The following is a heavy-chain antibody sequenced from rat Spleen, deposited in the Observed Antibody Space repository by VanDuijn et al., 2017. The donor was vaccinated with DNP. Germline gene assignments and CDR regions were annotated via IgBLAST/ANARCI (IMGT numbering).Heavy chain of an antibody. D-gene: IGHD1-2*01. J-gene: IGHJ4*01. CDR2: ISYDGSST. CDR3: ARHGGIAATYYYVMDA. CDR1: GFTFSDYY. V-gene: IGHV5-29*01. Sequence: EVQLVESDGGLVQPGRSLKLSCAASGFTFSDYYMAWVRQAPTKGLEWVATISYDGSSTYYRDSVKGRFTISRDNAKSTLYLQMDSLRSEDTATYYCARHGGIAATYYYVMDAWGQGASVTVSS.